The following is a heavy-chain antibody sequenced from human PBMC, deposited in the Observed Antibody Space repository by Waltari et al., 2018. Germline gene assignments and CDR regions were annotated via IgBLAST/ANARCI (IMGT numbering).Heavy chain of an antibody. Sequence: EVQVVESGGGLVQPGGYLGLSCAASGFTFSSHWMSWLRQAPGKGLQWVAHIGPDGSDKYYVDSVKGRFSISRDNTKNSLHLQMNSLRGDDTAVYYCSRGSADWGQGTLVTVSS. V-gene: IGHV3-7*03. J-gene: IGHJ1*01. CDR3: SRGSAD. CDR1: GFTFSSHW. CDR2: IGPDGSDK.